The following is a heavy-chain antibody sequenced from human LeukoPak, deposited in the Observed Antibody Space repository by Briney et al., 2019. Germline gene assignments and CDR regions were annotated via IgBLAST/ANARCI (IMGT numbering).Heavy chain of an antibody. Sequence: GSLRLSCAASGFTFSSYGMHWVRQAPGQGLEWVAVISYDGSDKYYADSVKGRFTISRDNSKNTLHLQMISLRAEDTAVYYCARDQGAWGYGYNFDYWGQGTLVTVSS. D-gene: IGHD3-16*01. CDR2: ISYDGSDK. J-gene: IGHJ4*02. V-gene: IGHV3-30*03. CDR3: ARDQGAWGYGYNFDY. CDR1: GFTFSSYG.